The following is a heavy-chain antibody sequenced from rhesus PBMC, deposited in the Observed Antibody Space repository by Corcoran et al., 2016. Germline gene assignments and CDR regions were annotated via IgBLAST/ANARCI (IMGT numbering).Heavy chain of an antibody. CDR2: MSYSGSS. CDR1: GYSISSGYG. V-gene: IGHV4-127*01. J-gene: IGHJ4*01. Sequence: QVQLQESGPGLVKPSETLSLTCSVSGYSISSGYGWGRNRQPPGKGLGWVGYMSYSGSSYYTPSFQSRVAISIDTSKNQFSLKLSSVTAADTAVYYCARVSYEDDYGYPYWGQGVLVTVSS. CDR3: ARVSYEDDYGYPY. D-gene: IGHD3-9*01.